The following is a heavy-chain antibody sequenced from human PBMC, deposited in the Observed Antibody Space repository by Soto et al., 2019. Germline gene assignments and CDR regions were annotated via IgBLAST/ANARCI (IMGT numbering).Heavy chain of an antibody. J-gene: IGHJ4*02. CDR2: ISGSGGST. D-gene: IGHD3-9*01. CDR3: AKETSLRYFDWLLALSADY. CDR1: GFTFSSYA. V-gene: IGHV3-23*01. Sequence: EVQLLESGGGLVQPGGSLRLSCAASGFTFSSYAMSWVRQAPGKGLEWVSAISGSGGSTYYADSVKGRFTISRDNSKNTLYLQMNSLRAEDTAVYYCAKETSLRYFDWLLALSADYWGQGTLVTVSS.